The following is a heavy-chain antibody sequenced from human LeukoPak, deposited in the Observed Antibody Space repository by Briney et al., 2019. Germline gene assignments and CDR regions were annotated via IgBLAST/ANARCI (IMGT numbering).Heavy chain of an antibody. D-gene: IGHD6-13*01. CDR3: AKPLTAATGTDFDY. CDR1: GFTFSSYA. J-gene: IGHJ4*02. V-gene: IGHV3-23*01. CDR2: IVGSGATT. Sequence: GGSLRLSCAASGFTFSSYAMSWVRQAPGKGLELVSSIVGSGATTYYADSVKGRFTISRDNSKNTVYLQMINLRAEDTAVYYCAKPLTAATGTDFDYWGQGTLVTVSS.